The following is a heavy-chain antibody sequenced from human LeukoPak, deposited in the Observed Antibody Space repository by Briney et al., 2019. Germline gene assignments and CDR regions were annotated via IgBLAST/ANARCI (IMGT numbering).Heavy chain of an antibody. D-gene: IGHD3-3*01. Sequence: PGGSLRLSCEASGFTFSSYWMNWVRQAPGKGLEWVSSISANGAGAYYADSVKGRATISRDNSKNMLYLQMNSLRADDTAIYYCARIGLTTSNFDYWGQGTLVTVSS. CDR2: ISANGAGA. CDR1: GFTFSSYW. CDR3: ARIGLTTSNFDY. J-gene: IGHJ4*02. V-gene: IGHV3-23*01.